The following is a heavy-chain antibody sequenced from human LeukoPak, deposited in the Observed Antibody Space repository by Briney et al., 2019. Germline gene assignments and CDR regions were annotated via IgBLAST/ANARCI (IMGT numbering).Heavy chain of an antibody. J-gene: IGHJ6*03. CDR3: TTDPHVIAAAGYYYYYYMDV. Sequence: GGSLRLSCAASGFTFSSNWMSWVRQAPGKGLEWVAHIKQDGSEKYYVDSVKGRFTISRDNAKNSLYLQMNSLRAEDTAVYYCTTDPHVIAAAGYYYYYYMDVWGKGTTVTVSS. V-gene: IGHV3-7*01. D-gene: IGHD6-13*01. CDR1: GFTFSSNW. CDR2: IKQDGSEK.